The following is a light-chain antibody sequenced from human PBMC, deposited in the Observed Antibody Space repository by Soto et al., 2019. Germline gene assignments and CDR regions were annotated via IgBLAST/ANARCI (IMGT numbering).Light chain of an antibody. CDR2: KAS. J-gene: IGKJ1*01. Sequence: DIQMTQSPSTLSGSVGDRVTITCRASQTISSWLAWYQQKPGKAPKLLIYKASTLKSGVPSRFSGSGSGTEFTLTISSLQPDDFATYYCQQYDGSPTWTFGQGTKVEIK. CDR1: QTISSW. CDR3: QQYDGSPTWT. V-gene: IGKV1-5*03.